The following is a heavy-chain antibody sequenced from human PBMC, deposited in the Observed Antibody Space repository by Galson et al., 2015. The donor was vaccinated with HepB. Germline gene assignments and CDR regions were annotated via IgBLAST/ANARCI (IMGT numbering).Heavy chain of an antibody. Sequence: SLRLSCAASGFTFSNAWMSWVRQAPGKGLEWVGRFKSKTDGGTTDYAAPVKGRFTISRDDSKNTLYLQMNSLKTEDTAVYYCTTGRVVRGVYWGQGTLVTVSS. CDR2: FKSKTDGGTT. V-gene: IGHV3-15*01. J-gene: IGHJ4*02. CDR1: GFTFSNAW. D-gene: IGHD3-10*01. CDR3: TTGRVVRGVY.